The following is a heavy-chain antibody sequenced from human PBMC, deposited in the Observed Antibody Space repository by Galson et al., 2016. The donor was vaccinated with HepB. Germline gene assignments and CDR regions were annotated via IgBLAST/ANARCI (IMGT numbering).Heavy chain of an antibody. CDR1: GFRFDYIG. Sequence: SLRLSCAASGFRFDYIGMGWLRQAPGKGLEWVSGITWSGDTTGYADSVKGRFTISRDNAKNSLFLQMNSLRAEDTAFYYCARGGATPGRWLDNWFDPWGQGTLVSVSS. J-gene: IGHJ5*02. D-gene: IGHD6-19*01. CDR2: ITWSGDTT. CDR3: ARGGATPGRWLDNWFDP. V-gene: IGHV3-20*04.